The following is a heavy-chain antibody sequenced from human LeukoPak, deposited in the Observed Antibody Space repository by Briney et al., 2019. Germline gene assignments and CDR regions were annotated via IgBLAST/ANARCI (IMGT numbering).Heavy chain of an antibody. Sequence: PGGSLRLSCAASGFTLSSNYMSWVRQAPGKGLEWVAVIYSGGDTYYADSVKGRFTISRDNSKNTLYLQMNTLRAEDTAVYYCARASGYSGYDPFDYRGQGTLVTVSS. CDR1: GFTLSSNY. J-gene: IGHJ4*02. D-gene: IGHD5-12*01. V-gene: IGHV3-53*01. CDR2: IYSGGDT. CDR3: ARASGYSGYDPFDY.